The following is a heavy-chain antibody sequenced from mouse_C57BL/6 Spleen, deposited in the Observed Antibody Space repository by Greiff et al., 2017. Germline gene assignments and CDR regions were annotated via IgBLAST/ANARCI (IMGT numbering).Heavy chain of an antibody. CDR2: IDPDNGGT. J-gene: IGHJ3*01. D-gene: IGHD2-2*01. V-gene: IGHV1-15*01. CDR3: TIGPDGYDSAWFAY. Sequence: QVQLQQSGAELVRPGASVTMSCKASGYTFTDYEMHWVKQTPVHGLEWIGAIDPDNGGTAYNQKFKGKAILTADKSSSTAYMELRSLTSEDSAVYYCTIGPDGYDSAWFAYWGQGTLVTVSA. CDR1: GYTFTDYE.